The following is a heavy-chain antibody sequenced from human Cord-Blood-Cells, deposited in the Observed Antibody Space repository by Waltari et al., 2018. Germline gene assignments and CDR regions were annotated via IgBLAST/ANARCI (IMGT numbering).Heavy chain of an antibody. Sequence: QVQLVQSGAEVKKPGASVKVSCKASGYTFTGYYMHWVRQAPGQGLGWMGWIDPNSGGTNYAHKFQDRVTMTRDTSISTAYMELSMLRSDDTAVYYCAKVAATANWFDPWGQGTLVTVSS. D-gene: IGHD2-15*01. J-gene: IGHJ5*02. CDR3: AKVAATANWFDP. CDR2: IDPNSGGT. CDR1: GYTFTGYY. V-gene: IGHV1-2*07.